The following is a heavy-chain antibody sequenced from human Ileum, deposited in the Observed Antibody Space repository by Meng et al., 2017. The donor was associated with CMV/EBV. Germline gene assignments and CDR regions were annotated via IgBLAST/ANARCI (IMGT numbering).Heavy chain of an antibody. Sequence: FSFSRYWLHWVRQGPGKGPEWVSRINRDGSSTSYADSVRGRFTSSRDNAKNILYLQMNSLRAEDTAVYYCTGDPDLSDVSNNWFDPWGQGTLVTVSS. CDR1: FSFSRYW. CDR2: INRDGSST. CDR3: TGDPDLSDVSNNWFDP. J-gene: IGHJ5*02. V-gene: IGHV3-74*01. D-gene: IGHD5/OR15-5a*01.